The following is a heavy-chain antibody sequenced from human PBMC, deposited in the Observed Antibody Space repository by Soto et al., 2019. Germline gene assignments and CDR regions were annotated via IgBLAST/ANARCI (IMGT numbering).Heavy chain of an antibody. Sequence: SETLSLTCAVSGYSISSGYYWGWIRQPPGQGLEWIGSIYHSGSTYYNPSLKSRVTISVDTSKNQFSLKLSSVTAADTAVYYCARDVPDYYDSSGYTLDPWGQGTLVTVSS. D-gene: IGHD3-22*01. CDR2: IYHSGST. V-gene: IGHV4-38-2*02. CDR3: ARDVPDYYDSSGYTLDP. CDR1: GYSISSGYY. J-gene: IGHJ5*02.